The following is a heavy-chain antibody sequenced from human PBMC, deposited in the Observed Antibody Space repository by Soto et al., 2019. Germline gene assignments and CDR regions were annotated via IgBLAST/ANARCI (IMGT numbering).Heavy chain of an antibody. CDR3: ARASTPQWLRTKGMDY. Sequence: SVKVSCTASGFTFTSSAVQWVRQARGQRLEWIGWIVVGSGNTNYAQKFQERVTITRDMSTSTAYMELSSLRSEDTAVYYCARASTPQWLRTKGMDYWGQGTLVTVSS. CDR1: GFTFTSSA. V-gene: IGHV1-58*01. J-gene: IGHJ4*02. D-gene: IGHD6-19*01. CDR2: IVVGSGNT.